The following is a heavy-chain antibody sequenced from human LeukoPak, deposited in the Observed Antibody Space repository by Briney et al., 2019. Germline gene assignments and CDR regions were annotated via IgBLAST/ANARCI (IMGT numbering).Heavy chain of an antibody. Sequence: GASVKVSCKASGGTFSSYAISWVRQAPGQGLEWMGGIIPIFGTANYAQKLQGRVTMTTDTSTSTAYMELRSLRSDDTAVYYCARAAHSGSLRGAFDIWGQGTMVTVSS. D-gene: IGHD1-26*01. CDR1: GGTFSSYA. J-gene: IGHJ3*02. V-gene: IGHV1-69*05. CDR3: ARAAHSGSLRGAFDI. CDR2: IIPIFGTA.